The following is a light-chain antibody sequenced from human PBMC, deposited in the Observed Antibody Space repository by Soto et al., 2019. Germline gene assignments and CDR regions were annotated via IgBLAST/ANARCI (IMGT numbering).Light chain of an antibody. CDR2: DAS. V-gene: IGKV3-11*01. J-gene: IGKJ5*01. Sequence: PGERATLSCRASQSVSSYLAWYQQKPGQAPRLLIYDASNRATGIPARFSGSGSGTDFTLTISSLEPEDFAVYYCQQRTNWPAFGQGTRLEIK. CDR1: QSVSSY. CDR3: QQRTNWPA.